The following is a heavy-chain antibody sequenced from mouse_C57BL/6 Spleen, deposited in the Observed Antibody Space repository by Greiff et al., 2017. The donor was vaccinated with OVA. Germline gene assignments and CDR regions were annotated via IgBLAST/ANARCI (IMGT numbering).Heavy chain of an antibody. D-gene: IGHD2-3*01. Sequence: QVQLQQPGAELVKPGASVKLSCKASGYTFTSYWMHWVKQRPGQGLEWIGMIHPNSGSTNYNEKFKSKATLTVDKSSSTAYTQLSSLTSEDSAVYYCARGDGYSIAYWGQGTLVTVSA. CDR2: IHPNSGST. CDR3: ARGDGYSIAY. J-gene: IGHJ3*01. V-gene: IGHV1-64*01. CDR1: GYTFTSYW.